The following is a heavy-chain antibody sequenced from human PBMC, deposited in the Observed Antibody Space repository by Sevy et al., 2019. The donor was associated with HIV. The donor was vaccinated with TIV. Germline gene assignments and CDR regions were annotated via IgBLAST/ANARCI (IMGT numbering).Heavy chain of an antibody. CDR3: ARDKRITMVRGDYYFDY. CDR1: GFTFSSYS. CDR2: ISSSSSYI. J-gene: IGHJ4*02. D-gene: IGHD3-10*01. Sequence: GGSLRLSCAASGFTFSSYSMNWVRQAPGKGLEWVSSISSSSSYIYYADSLKGRFTISRDNAKNSLYLQMNSLRAEDTAVYYCARDKRITMVRGDYYFDYWGQGTLVTVSS. V-gene: IGHV3-21*01.